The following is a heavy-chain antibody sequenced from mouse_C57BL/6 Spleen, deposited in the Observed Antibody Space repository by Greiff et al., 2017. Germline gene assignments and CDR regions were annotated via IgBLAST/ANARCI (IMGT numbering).Heavy chain of an antibody. CDR1: GYTFTTYP. V-gene: IGHV1-47*01. CDR3: ARRGPEYYAMDY. CDR2: FHPYNDDT. J-gene: IGHJ4*01. Sequence: QVQLQQSGAELVKPGASVKMSCKASGYTFTTYPIEWMKQNHGKSLEWIGNFHPYNDDTKYNEKFKGKATLNVEKSSSTVYLELSRLTSGDSAVYYCARRGPEYYAMDYWGQGTSVTVSS.